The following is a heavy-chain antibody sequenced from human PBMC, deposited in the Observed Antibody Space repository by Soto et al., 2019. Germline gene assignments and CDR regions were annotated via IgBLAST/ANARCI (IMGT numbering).Heavy chain of an antibody. Sequence: ASVKVSCKASGYTFTSYAMHWVRQAPGQRLEWMGWINAGNGNTKYSQKFQGRVTITRDTSASTAYMELSSLRPEDTAVYYCARDPYYYDSSGYYLDAFDIWGQGTMVTVSS. J-gene: IGHJ3*02. V-gene: IGHV1-3*01. CDR3: ARDPYYYDSSGYYLDAFDI. CDR1: GYTFTSYA. D-gene: IGHD3-22*01. CDR2: INAGNGNT.